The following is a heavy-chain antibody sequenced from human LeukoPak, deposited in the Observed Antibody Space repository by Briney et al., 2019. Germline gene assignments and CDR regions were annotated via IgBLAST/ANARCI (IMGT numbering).Heavy chain of an antibody. V-gene: IGHV3-30-3*01. J-gene: IGHJ4*02. D-gene: IGHD3-3*01. CDR2: ISYGGSNK. CDR3: VKEASWSGYYITYYFDY. CDR1: GSTFSSYA. Sequence: GGSLRLSCAASGSTFSSYAMYWVRQAPGKGLEWVAVISYGGSNKYYADSVRGRFTISRDNSNNTLYLEMNSLRPEDTAVYYCVKEASWSGYYITYYFDYWGQGTLVTVSS.